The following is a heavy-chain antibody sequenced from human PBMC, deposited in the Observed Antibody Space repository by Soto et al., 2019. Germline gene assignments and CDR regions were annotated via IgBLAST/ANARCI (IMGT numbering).Heavy chain of an antibody. Sequence: GGSLRLSCAASGFTFSSYAMSWVRQAPGKGLEWVSAISGSGGSTYYADSVKGRFTISRDNSKNTLYLQMNSLRAEDTAVYYCAKDARSGYRYYYYYMDVWGKGTTVTVSS. D-gene: IGHD3-3*01. CDR3: AKDARSGYRYYYYYMDV. V-gene: IGHV3-23*01. CDR1: GFTFSSYA. J-gene: IGHJ6*03. CDR2: ISGSGGST.